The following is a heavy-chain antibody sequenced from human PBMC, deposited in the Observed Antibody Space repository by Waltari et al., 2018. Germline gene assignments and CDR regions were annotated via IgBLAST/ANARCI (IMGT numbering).Heavy chain of an antibody. CDR2: INPSGGST. V-gene: IGHV1-46*01. J-gene: IGHJ3*02. CDR3: ASISAPYYDFWSGYDAFDI. D-gene: IGHD3-3*01. CDR1: GYTFTSYY. Sequence: QVQLVQSGAEVKKPGASVKVSCKASGYTFTSYYMHWVRQAPGQGLEWMGIINPSGGSTSYAQKFQGRVTMTRDTATSTVYMELSSLRSEDTAVYYCASISAPYYDFWSGYDAFDIWGQGTMVTVSS.